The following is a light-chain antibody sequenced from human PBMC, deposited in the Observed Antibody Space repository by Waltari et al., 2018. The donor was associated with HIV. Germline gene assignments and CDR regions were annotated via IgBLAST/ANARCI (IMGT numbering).Light chain of an antibody. CDR3: ATWDISLSAVV. Sequence: QAGLTQPPSVSKGMRPPPTLTCTGNSNNVGNQGAAWLQQHQGHPPKLLSYRDNKRPSGIAERFSASRSGNTAALTITGVQPEDEADYFCATWDISLSAVVFGGGTTLTVL. J-gene: IGLJ2*01. CDR1: SNNVGNQG. V-gene: IGLV10-54*04. CDR2: RDN.